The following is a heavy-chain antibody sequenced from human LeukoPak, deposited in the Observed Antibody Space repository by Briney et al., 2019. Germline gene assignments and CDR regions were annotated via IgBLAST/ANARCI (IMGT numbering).Heavy chain of an antibody. Sequence: PGGSLRLSCAASGFTVSSYWMHWVRQVPGKGLVWVSRMNVEGSVTSYADCVKGRLTNSRDIAKNTLYLQMNTLTAEDTAVYYCARDFGGNSDFWGQGTLVTVSS. J-gene: IGHJ4*02. CDR1: GFTVSSYW. CDR2: MNVEGSVT. CDR3: ARDFGGNSDF. D-gene: IGHD4-23*01. V-gene: IGHV3-74*01.